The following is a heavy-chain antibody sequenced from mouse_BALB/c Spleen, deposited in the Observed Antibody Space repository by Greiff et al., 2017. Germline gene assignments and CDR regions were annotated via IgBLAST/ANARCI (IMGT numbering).Heavy chain of an antibody. D-gene: IGHD1-1*01. CDR1: GFTFSSYT. J-gene: IGHJ2*01. CDR2: ISNGGGST. CDR3: ARQDYGRGEFDY. V-gene: IGHV5-12-2*01. Sequence: EVKLEESGGGLVQPGGSLKLSCAASGFTFSSYTMSWVRQTPEKRLEWVAYISNGGGSTYYPDTVKGRFTISRDNAKNTLYLQMSSLKSEDTAMYYCARQDYGRGEFDYWGQGTTLTVSS.